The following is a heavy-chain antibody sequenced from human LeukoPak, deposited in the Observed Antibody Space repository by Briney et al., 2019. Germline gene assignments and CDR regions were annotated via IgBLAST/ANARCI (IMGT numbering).Heavy chain of an antibody. CDR3: ASRDYGGNSGPYYYYGMDV. V-gene: IGHV5-51*01. J-gene: IGHJ6*02. D-gene: IGHD4-23*01. Sequence: GESLKISCKGSGYSFTSYWIGWVRQMPGKGLEWMGIIDPGDSDTRYSPSFQGQVTISADKSISTAYLQWSSLKASDTAMYYCASRDYGGNSGPYYYYGMDVWGQGTTVTVSS. CDR1: GYSFTSYW. CDR2: IDPGDSDT.